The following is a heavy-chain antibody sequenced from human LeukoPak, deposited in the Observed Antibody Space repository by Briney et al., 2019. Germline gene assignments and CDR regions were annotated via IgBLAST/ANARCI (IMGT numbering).Heavy chain of an antibody. J-gene: IGHJ6*02. V-gene: IGHV3-21*01. Sequence: GQSLTLSCAASGFTFSSYSMNWVRQPPGKGLEWLSSITSSTDYIYYADSVKGRFTISRDNTKNSVYLQMNSLRAEDTAVYYCARDWPSNYYPMAVWGHGTTVTVSS. CDR1: GFTFSSYS. CDR3: ARDWPSNYYPMAV. CDR2: ITSSTDYI. D-gene: IGHD6-6*01.